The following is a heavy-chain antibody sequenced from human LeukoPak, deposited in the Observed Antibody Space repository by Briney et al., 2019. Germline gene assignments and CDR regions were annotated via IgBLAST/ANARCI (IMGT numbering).Heavy chain of an antibody. CDR1: GGSSRRYH. CDR3: ARATYYDFWSGYFVFDY. D-gene: IGHD3-3*01. J-gene: IGHJ4*02. Sequence: SETLSLTCSGSGGSSRRYHWSWLRQPPGKGLEWIGYIYYSGSTNYNPSLKSRVTISVDTSKNQFSLKLSSVTAADTAVYYCARATYYDFWSGYFVFDYWGQGTLVTVSS. CDR2: IYYSGST. V-gene: IGHV4-59*01.